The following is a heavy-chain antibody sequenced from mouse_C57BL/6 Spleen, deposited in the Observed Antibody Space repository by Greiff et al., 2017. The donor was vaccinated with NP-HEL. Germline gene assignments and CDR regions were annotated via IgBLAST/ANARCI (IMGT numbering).Heavy chain of an antibody. CDR3: ARLGNYDAMDY. Sequence: EVHLVESGGGLVKPGGSLKLSCAASGFTFSDYGMHWVRQAPEKGLEWVAYISSGSSTIYYADTVKGRFTISRDNAKNTLFLQMTSLRSEDTAMYYCARLGNYDAMDYWGQGTSVTVSS. V-gene: IGHV5-17*01. J-gene: IGHJ4*01. CDR1: GFTFSDYG. CDR2: ISSGSSTI. D-gene: IGHD2-1*01.